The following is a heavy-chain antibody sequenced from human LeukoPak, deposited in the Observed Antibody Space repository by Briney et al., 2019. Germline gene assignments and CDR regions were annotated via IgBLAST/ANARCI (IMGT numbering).Heavy chain of an antibody. J-gene: IGHJ2*01. V-gene: IGHV4-39*07. CDR1: GGSISSSSYY. CDR2: IYYSGST. CDR3: ARDDHWYFDL. Sequence: SETLSLTCTVSGGSISSSSYYWGWIRQPPGKGLEWIGSIYYSGSTYYNPSLKSRVTISVDTSKNQFSLKLSSVTAADTAVYYCARDDHWYFDLWGRGTLVTVSS.